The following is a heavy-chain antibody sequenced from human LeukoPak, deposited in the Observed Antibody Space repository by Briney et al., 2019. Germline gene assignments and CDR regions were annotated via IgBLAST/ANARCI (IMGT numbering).Heavy chain of an antibody. D-gene: IGHD3-10*01. CDR3: ARDPGFGEKWFEAFDI. V-gene: IGHV1-69*06. Sequence: PVKVSCKAPGGTFSSYAISWVRQAPGQGLEWMGGIIPIFGTANYAQKFQGRVTITADKSTSTAYMELSSLRSEDTAVYYCARDPGFGEKWFEAFDIWGQGTMVTVSS. CDR2: IIPIFGTA. J-gene: IGHJ3*02. CDR1: GGTFSSYA.